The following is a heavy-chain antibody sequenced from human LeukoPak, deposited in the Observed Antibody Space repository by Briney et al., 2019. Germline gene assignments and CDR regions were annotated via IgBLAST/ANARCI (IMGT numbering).Heavy chain of an antibody. D-gene: IGHD2-2*02. CDR3: AKGPTKGYCSSTSCYIVDWFDP. CDR1: GFTFSSYA. Sequence: GGSLRLSWAASGFTFSSYAMRWGRRPPRRGRGWVSAIIGSGGSTYYAASLKGRFTISRDNSKNPVCLQMNTLRAEDTAVYYCAKGPTKGYCSSTSCYIVDWFDPWGQGTLVTVSS. V-gene: IGHV3-23*01. CDR2: IIGSGGST. J-gene: IGHJ5*02.